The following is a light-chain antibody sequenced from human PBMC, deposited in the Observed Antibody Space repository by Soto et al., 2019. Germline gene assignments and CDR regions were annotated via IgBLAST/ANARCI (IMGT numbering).Light chain of an antibody. CDR3: QQYNNWPRT. V-gene: IGKV1-39*01. J-gene: IGKJ1*01. CDR2: AAS. CDR1: QSISSY. Sequence: IQMTQSPSSLSASVGDRVTITCRASQSISSYLNWYQQKPGKAPKLLIYAASSLPSGVPSRFSGSGSGTEFTLTISSLQSEDFAVYYCQQYNNWPRTFGQGTKVDIK.